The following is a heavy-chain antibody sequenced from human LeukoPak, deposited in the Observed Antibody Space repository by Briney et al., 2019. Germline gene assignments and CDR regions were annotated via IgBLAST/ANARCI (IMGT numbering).Heavy chain of an antibody. V-gene: IGHV3-11*01. CDR2: ISSSGSTI. CDR1: GFTFSDYY. J-gene: IGHJ6*02. CDR3: ASLYGSGSYYIKHYYYYGMDV. D-gene: IGHD3-10*01. Sequence: GGSLRLSCAASGFTFSDYYMSWIRQAPGKGLEWVSYISSSGSTIYYADSVKGRFTISRDNAKNSLYLQMNSLRAEDTAVYYRASLYGSGSYYIKHYYYYGMDVWGQGTTVTVSS.